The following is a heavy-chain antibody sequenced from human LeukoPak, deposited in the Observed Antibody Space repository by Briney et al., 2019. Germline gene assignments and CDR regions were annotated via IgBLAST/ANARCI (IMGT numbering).Heavy chain of an antibody. CDR1: GFTVSSNY. V-gene: IGHV3-66*02. J-gene: IGHJ4*02. Sequence: ETGGSLRLSCAASGFTVSSNYMSWVRQAPGKGLEWDSVIYSGGSTYYADSVKGRFTISRDNSKNTLYLQMNSLRAEDTAVYYCARDVGGSYEGSDYWGQGTLVTVSS. CDR3: ARDVGGSYEGSDY. CDR2: IYSGGST. D-gene: IGHD1-26*01.